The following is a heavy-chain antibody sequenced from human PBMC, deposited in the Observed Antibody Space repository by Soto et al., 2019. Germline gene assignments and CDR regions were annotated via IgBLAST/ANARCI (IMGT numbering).Heavy chain of an antibody. CDR1: GFIFSEYA. V-gene: IGHV3-23*01. J-gene: IGHJ4*02. D-gene: IGHD1-26*01. CDR2: IIKSGGET. Sequence: EVHVLESGGGLVQPGGSLRLSCVASGFIFSEYAMTWIRQAPGKGLEWVAGIIKSGGETYYTDSVKGRFTVSRDNSKNMLYLEMDSLRADDTALYYCAREDGGSPFASWGQGTLFTFPS. CDR3: AREDGGSPFAS.